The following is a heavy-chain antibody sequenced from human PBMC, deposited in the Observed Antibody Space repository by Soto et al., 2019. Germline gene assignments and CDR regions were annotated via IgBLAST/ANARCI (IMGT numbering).Heavy chain of an antibody. J-gene: IGHJ6*02. D-gene: IGHD5-12*01. V-gene: IGHV1-69*01. CDR2: IIPIFGTA. Sequence: QVQLVQSGAEVKKPGSSVKVSCKASGGTFSSYAISWVRQAPGQGLEWMGGIIPIFGTANYAQKFQGRVTITADESTSTAYMELRSLRSEDTAVYYCAREGRDGYHYGDYYYGMDVWGQGTTVTVSS. CDR3: AREGRDGYHYGDYYYGMDV. CDR1: GGTFSSYA.